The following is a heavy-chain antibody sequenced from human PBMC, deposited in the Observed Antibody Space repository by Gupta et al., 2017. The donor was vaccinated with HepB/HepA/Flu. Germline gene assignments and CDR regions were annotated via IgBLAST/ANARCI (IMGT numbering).Heavy chain of an antibody. Sequence: EVQLLESGGGLVQPGGSLRLSCAASGFTFSSYAMSWVRQAPGKGLEWVSAISGSGGSTYYADSVKGRFTISRDNSKNTLYLQMNSLRAEDTAVYYCAKDREQLVRWGLFSDGFDPWGQGTLVTVSS. D-gene: IGHD6-6*01. CDR3: AKDREQLVRWGLFSDGFDP. CDR2: ISGSGGST. J-gene: IGHJ5*02. CDR1: GFTFSSYA. V-gene: IGHV3-23*01.